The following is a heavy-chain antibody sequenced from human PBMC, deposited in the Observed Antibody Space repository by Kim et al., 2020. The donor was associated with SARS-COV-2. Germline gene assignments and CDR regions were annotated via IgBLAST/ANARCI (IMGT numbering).Heavy chain of an antibody. CDR2: ISSSSSYI. V-gene: IGHV3-21*04. D-gene: IGHD3-10*01. J-gene: IGHJ6*02. CDR1: GFTFSSYS. CDR3: ARGPGTMVRGVIKYPGYFYYYGMAV. Sequence: GGSLRLSCAASGFTFSSYSMNWVRQAPGKGLEWVSSISSSSSYIYYADSVKGRFTISRDNAKNSLYLQMNSLRAEDTAVYYCARGPGTMVRGVIKYPGYFYYYGMAVWGQGTTVTVSS.